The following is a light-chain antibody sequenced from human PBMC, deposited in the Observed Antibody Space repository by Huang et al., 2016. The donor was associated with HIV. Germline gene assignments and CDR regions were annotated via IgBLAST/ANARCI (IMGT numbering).Light chain of an antibody. Sequence: PGERVTLSCRASQGVSGSYLTWYQQKPGQAPRLLIYGASTRATGIPARFSGSGSGTDFTLTINSLQPEDFAVYYCQQDYNLLTFGGGTKVEIK. CDR1: QGVSGSY. CDR3: QQDYNLLT. J-gene: IGKJ4*01. V-gene: IGKV3D-7*01. CDR2: GAS.